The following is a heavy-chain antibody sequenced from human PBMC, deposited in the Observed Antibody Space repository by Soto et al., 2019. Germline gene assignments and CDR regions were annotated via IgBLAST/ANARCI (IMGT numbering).Heavy chain of an antibody. J-gene: IGHJ4*02. D-gene: IGHD3-9*01. CDR3: AKDRNEDDILTGYYIPDYFDY. CDR2: ISGSGGST. V-gene: IGHV3-23*01. CDR1: GFTFSSYA. Sequence: EVQLLESGGGLVQPGGSLRLSCAASGFTFSSYAMSWVRQAPGKGLEWVSAISGSGGSTYYADSVKGRFTISRDNSKNTLYLQMNSLRAEDTAVYYCAKDRNEDDILTGYYIPDYFDYWGQGTLVTVSS.